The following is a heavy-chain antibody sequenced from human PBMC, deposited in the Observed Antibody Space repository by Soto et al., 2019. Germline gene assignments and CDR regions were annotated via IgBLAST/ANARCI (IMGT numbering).Heavy chain of an antibody. V-gene: IGHV4-39*01. CDR1: GGSITSSNYY. Sequence: PSETLSLTCTVSGGSITSSNYYWGWIRPPPGKGLQWIGNVYYNGFTYYNPSLKSRVTISVDTSMNHFSLKLTSVTAADTAVYYCARQDDFWSGSNWFDPWGQGTLVTVS. J-gene: IGHJ5*02. D-gene: IGHD3-3*01. CDR3: ARQDDFWSGSNWFDP. CDR2: VYYNGFT.